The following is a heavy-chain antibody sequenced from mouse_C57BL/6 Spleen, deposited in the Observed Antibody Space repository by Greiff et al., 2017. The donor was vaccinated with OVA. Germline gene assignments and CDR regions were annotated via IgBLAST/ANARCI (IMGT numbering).Heavy chain of an antibody. V-gene: IGHV3-6*01. CDR3: ARERYSNYVDYAMDY. Sequence: EVHLVESGPGLVKPSQSLSLTCSVTGYSITSGYYWNWIRQFPGNKLEWMGYISYDGSNNYNPSLKNRISITRDTSKNQFFLKLNSVTTEDTATYYCARERYSNYVDYAMDYWGQGTSVTVSS. CDR2: ISYDGSN. CDR1: GYSITSGYY. J-gene: IGHJ4*01. D-gene: IGHD2-5*01.